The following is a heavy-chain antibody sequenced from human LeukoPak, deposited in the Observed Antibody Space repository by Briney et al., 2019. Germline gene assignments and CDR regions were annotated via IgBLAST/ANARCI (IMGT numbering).Heavy chain of an antibody. CDR2: ISYSGNT. CDR1: DGSISTYY. D-gene: IGHD4-17*01. Sequence: SERLSLNCTVSDGSISTYYWSWTRQPPGKGLEWIGYISYSGNTNYNPSLKSRVTISVDTSKNQFSLKLSSVTAADTAVYYCARDLYGDYVLDSWGQGTLVTVSS. V-gene: IGHV4-59*01. CDR3: ARDLYGDYVLDS. J-gene: IGHJ5*01.